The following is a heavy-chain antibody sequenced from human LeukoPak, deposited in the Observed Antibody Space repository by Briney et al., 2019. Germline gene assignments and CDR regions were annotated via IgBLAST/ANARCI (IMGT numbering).Heavy chain of an antibody. D-gene: IGHD3-9*01. CDR1: GGTFSSYA. J-gene: IGHJ6*03. Sequence: RASVKVSCKASGGTFSSYAISWVRQAPGQGLEWMGGIIPIFGTANYAQKFQGRVTITADESTSTAYMELSSLRSEDTAVYYCARVPDYDIVGEYYYYYYMDVWGKGTTVTVS. CDR2: IIPIFGTA. CDR3: ARVPDYDIVGEYYYYYYMDV. V-gene: IGHV1-69*13.